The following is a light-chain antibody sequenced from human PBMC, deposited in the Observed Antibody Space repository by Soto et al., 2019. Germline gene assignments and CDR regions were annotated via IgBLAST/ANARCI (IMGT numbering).Light chain of an antibody. CDR3: QQYYSTPQT. J-gene: IGKJ1*01. V-gene: IGKV4-1*01. CDR2: WAS. CDR1: QSGLYSSNNKNY. Sequence: DIVMTQSPDSLAVSLGERATINCKSSQSGLYSSNNKNYLAWYQQKPGQPPKLLIYWASTRESGVPDRFSGSGSGTDFTLTISSLQAEDVAVYYCQQYYSTPQTFGQGTKVKSN.